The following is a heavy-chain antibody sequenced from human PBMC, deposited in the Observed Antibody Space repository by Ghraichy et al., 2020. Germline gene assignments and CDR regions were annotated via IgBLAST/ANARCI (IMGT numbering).Heavy chain of an antibody. CDR1: GGAISSSAYS. J-gene: IGHJ4*02. Sequence: SETLSLTCAVSGGAISSSAYSWTWVRQPPEKGLEWIAYVYYDGSTYYNPSLKSRVTISLDNSKNQFSLELTSVTAPDTAVYYCASALNYVGFDYWGQGTLVTVSS. CDR3: ASALNYVGFDY. CDR2: VYYDGST. V-gene: IGHV4-30-2*01. D-gene: IGHD1-7*01.